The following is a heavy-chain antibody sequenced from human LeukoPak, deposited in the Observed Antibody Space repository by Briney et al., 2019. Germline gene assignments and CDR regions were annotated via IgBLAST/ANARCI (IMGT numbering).Heavy chain of an antibody. J-gene: IGHJ5*02. D-gene: IGHD3-16*01. V-gene: IGHV1-18*01. CDR3: ARVTKRSRARWENLGIDP. Sequence: ASVKVSCKASGYTFTNYGISWVRQAPGQGLEWMGYIITYNGNTNYAQKLQGRVTMTTDTSKSTAYMELRSLRSEDTAVYYCARVTKRSRARWENLGIDPWGQGTLVTVSS. CDR2: IITYNGNT. CDR1: GYTFTNYG.